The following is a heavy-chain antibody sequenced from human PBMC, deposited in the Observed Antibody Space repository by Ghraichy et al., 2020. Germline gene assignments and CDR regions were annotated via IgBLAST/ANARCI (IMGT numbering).Heavy chain of an antibody. CDR2: IKPDGSEK. CDR3: ARVDSCGDVAVY. V-gene: IGHV3-7*01. J-gene: IGHJ4*02. CDR1: GFTFSSYW. Sequence: GGSLRLSCAASGFTFSSYWMNWVRQAPGKGLEWVANIKPDGSEKKYVDSVKGRFTISRDNVENSLHLQMNSRRVEETAGYYCARVDSCGDVAVYGGRGTLITCSS. D-gene: IGHD2-15*01.